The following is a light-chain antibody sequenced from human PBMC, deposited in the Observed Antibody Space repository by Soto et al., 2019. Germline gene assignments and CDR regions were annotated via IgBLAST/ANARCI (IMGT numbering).Light chain of an antibody. V-gene: IGLV2-14*01. CDR3: SSYTSSSTRV. CDR2: DVS. Sequence: QSALTQPASVSGSPGQSITISCTGTSSDVGGYNYVSWYQQHPGKAPKLMIYDVSNRPSGVSNRFSGSKSCNTASLTISGLQAEYEADYYCSSYTSSSTRVFGGGTKLNVL. J-gene: IGLJ3*02. CDR1: SSDVGGYNY.